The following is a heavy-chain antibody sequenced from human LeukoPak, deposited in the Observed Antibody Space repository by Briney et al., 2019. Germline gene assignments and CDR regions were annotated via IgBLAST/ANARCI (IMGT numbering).Heavy chain of an antibody. V-gene: IGHV1-8*01. D-gene: IGHD3-16*01. CDR3: ARYNMMNGMDV. J-gene: IGHJ6*02. CDR2: MNPNTGNT. CDR1: GYTFASYE. Sequence: ASVKVSCKASGYTFASYEINWVRQATGQGLEWMGGMNPNTGNTRYAQKFQGRVTMTRNSSMRTAYMELTSLRSEDTAVYYCARYNMMNGMDVWGQGTTVIISS.